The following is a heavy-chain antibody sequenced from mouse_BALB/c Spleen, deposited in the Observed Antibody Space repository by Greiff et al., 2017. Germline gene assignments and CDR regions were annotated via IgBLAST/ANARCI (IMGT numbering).Heavy chain of an antibody. Sequence: EVKLQESGGGLVQPGGSRKLSCAASGFTFSSFGMHWVRQAPEKGLEWVAYISSGSSTIYYADTVKGRFTISRDNPKNTLFLQMTSLRSEDTAMYYCARQYDYYYYAMDYWGQGTSVTVSS. D-gene: IGHD2-4*01. CDR1: GFTFSSFG. J-gene: IGHJ4*01. V-gene: IGHV5-17*02. CDR2: ISSGSSTI. CDR3: ARQYDYYYYAMDY.